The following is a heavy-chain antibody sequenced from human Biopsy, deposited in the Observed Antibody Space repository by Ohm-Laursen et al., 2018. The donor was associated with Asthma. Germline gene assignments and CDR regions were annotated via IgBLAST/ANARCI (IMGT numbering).Heavy chain of an antibody. V-gene: IGHV3-9*01. D-gene: IGHD3-22*01. Sequence: SLRLSCSASGFSVEDCAMHWVLQAPGKGLEGVSSISWNSGNIDFADSVKGRFTISRDNAKNPLYLQMQSLRPEDTAFYYCAKSDDYYDSTDYLDFWGRGTLVTVSS. CDR3: AKSDDYYDSTDYLDF. J-gene: IGHJ4*01. CDR1: GFSVEDCA. CDR2: ISWNSGNI.